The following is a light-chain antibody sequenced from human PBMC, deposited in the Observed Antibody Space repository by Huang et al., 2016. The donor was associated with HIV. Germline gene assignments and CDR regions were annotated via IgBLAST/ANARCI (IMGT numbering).Light chain of an antibody. V-gene: IGKV1-5*03. CDR3: QQYNSYLLT. CDR1: QSISSW. CDR2: KAS. Sequence: DIQMTQSPSTLSASVGDRVTITCRASQSISSWLAWYQQKPGKAPKLLIHKASSLESGVPSRFSGCGSGTEFTLTISSLQPDDFATYYCQQYNSYLLTFGGGTKVEIK. J-gene: IGKJ4*01.